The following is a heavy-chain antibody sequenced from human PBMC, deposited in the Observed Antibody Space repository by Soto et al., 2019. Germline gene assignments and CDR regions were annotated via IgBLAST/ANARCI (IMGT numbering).Heavy chain of an antibody. V-gene: IGHV3-7*04. J-gene: IGHJ4*02. CDR3: ARGRDGYSDY. D-gene: IGHD5-18*01. CDR1: GFTFSDYW. CDR2: IKQDESEQ. Sequence: EVQMVESGGGLVQPGGSLRLSCVASGFTFSDYWMNWVRQAPGKGLEWVANIKQDESEQYYVDSVKGRFTISRDNAKNSLYLQMSSLRAEDTAVYYCARGRDGYSDYWGQGTLVTVSS.